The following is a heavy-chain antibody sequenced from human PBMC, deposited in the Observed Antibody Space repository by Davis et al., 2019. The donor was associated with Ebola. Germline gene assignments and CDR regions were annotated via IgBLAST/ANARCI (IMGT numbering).Heavy chain of an antibody. Sequence: GGSLRLSCATSGFTFINTRMNWVRQAPGKGLEWVGRIGIEAENKTTDNAASLKGRFILSRDESKRTLYLHMSSLKAEDTAVYYCTTDLVWSGHHDYWGQGTLVTVSA. D-gene: IGHD3-3*01. CDR1: GFTFINTR. V-gene: IGHV3-15*07. J-gene: IGHJ4*02. CDR3: TTDLVWSGHHDY. CDR2: IGIEAENKTT.